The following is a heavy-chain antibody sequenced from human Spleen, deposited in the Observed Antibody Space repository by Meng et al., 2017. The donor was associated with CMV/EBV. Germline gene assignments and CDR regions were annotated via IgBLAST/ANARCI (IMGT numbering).Heavy chain of an antibody. J-gene: IGHJ6*02. Sequence: SETLSLTCTVSGGSISSNSHYWGWIRQPPGKGLEWIGSIYHSGSTYYNPSLKSRVTISVDTSKNQFSLKLSSVTAADTAVYYCARAGYCSSASCHYYYYYHMDVWGQGTTVTVSS. CDR2: IYHSGST. CDR1: GGSISSNSHY. D-gene: IGHD2-2*01. V-gene: IGHV4-39*07. CDR3: ARAGYCSSASCHYYYYYHMDV.